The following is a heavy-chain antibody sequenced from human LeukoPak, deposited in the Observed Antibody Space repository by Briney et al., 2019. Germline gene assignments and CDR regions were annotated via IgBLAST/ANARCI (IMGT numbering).Heavy chain of an antibody. Sequence: GGSLRLSCAASGFTFSSYGMHWVRQAPGKGLECVAVISYDGSNKYYADSVKGRFTISRDNSKNTLYLQMNSLRAEDTAVYYCAKAPRANSSGWYSYFDYWGQGTLVTVSS. CDR3: AKAPRANSSGWYSYFDY. CDR1: GFTFSSYG. D-gene: IGHD6-19*01. J-gene: IGHJ4*02. CDR2: ISYDGSNK. V-gene: IGHV3-30*18.